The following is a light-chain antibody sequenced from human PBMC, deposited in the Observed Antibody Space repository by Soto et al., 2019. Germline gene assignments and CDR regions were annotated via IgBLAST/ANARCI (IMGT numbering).Light chain of an antibody. Sequence: QSALTQPASVSGSPGQSITISCTGTSSDVGSYNLVSWYQQHPGKAPKLMIYEGSKRPSGVSNRFSGSKSGNTASLTISGLQAEDEADSYCCSYAGSNYVFGTGTKVTVL. CDR2: EGS. V-gene: IGLV2-23*01. CDR1: SSDVGSYNL. CDR3: CSYAGSNYV. J-gene: IGLJ1*01.